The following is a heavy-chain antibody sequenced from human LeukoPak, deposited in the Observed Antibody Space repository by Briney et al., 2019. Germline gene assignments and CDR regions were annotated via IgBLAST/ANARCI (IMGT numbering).Heavy chain of an antibody. V-gene: IGHV3-23*01. CDR3: ATGLGYSGYDSLDY. Sequence: GGSLRLSCAASGFTFSSYAMSWVRQAPGKGLEWVSAISGSGGSTYYADSVKGRFTISRDNSKNTLYLQMNSLRAEDTAVYYCATGLGYSGYDSLDYWGQGTLVTVSS. J-gene: IGHJ4*02. CDR1: GFTFSSYA. D-gene: IGHD5-12*01. CDR2: ISGSGGST.